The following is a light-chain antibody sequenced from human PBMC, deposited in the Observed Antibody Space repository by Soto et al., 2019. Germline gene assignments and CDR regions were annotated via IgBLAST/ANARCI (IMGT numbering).Light chain of an antibody. CDR1: QSVLYSSDNRNY. V-gene: IGKV4-1*01. CDR3: QQYYTNPRT. CDR2: WAS. J-gene: IGKJ1*01. Sequence: DIVMTQSPDSLAVSLGERATVNCKSGQSVLYSSDNRNYLAWYQQKPGQSPKLLISWASTRESGVPDRFSGSGSGTDFTLTISSLQVEDVAVYFCQQYYTNPRTFGQGTKVEIK.